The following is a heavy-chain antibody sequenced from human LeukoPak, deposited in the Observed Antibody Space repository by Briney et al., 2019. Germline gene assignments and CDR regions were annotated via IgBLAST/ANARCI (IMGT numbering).Heavy chain of an antibody. Sequence: ASVKVSCKASGYTFSNYYMHWVRQAPGQGLEWMGVINPSGGSTRYAQSFQDRITMTRDTSTSTVYMELSRLRSDDTAVYYCASLGTPIVVVTHDAFDIWGQGTMVTVSS. CDR2: INPSGGST. D-gene: IGHD3-22*01. V-gene: IGHV1-46*01. CDR1: GYTFSNYY. J-gene: IGHJ3*02. CDR3: ASLGTPIVVVTHDAFDI.